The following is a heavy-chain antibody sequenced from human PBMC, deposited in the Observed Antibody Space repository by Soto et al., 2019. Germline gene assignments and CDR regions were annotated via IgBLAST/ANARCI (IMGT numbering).Heavy chain of an antibody. Sequence: EMQLLESGGGLVQPGGSLRLSCAASGFTFSSYAISWVPQAPGKGLEWVSVISTGGGSTYYADSVKGRFTISGDNSKNTLYVQMNSLRAEDTAIYYCAKSSGGLTTGRRHADFWGQGTLVTVSS. CDR2: ISTGGGST. D-gene: IGHD1-1*01. V-gene: IGHV3-23*01. J-gene: IGHJ4*02. CDR1: GFTFSSYA. CDR3: AKSSGGLTTGRRHADF.